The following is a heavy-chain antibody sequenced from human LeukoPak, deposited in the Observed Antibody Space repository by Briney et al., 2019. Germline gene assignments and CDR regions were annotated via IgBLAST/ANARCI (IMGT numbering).Heavy chain of an antibody. CDR1: GFTFSSFW. Sequence: PGGSLRLSCAASGFTFSSFWMSWVRQAPGKGLEWVANIKQDGSDKYYVDSVKGRFTISRDNAKNSLYLQMNSLRAEDTAVYYCARNTGYMYGEFDYWGQGTLVTVSS. J-gene: IGHJ4*02. CDR3: ARNTGYMYGEFDY. D-gene: IGHD5-18*01. CDR2: IKQDGSDK. V-gene: IGHV3-7*01.